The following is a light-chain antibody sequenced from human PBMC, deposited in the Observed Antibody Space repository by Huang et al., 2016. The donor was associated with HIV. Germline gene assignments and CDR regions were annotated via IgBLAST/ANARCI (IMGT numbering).Light chain of an antibody. CDR2: AAS. J-gene: IGKJ4*02. Sequence: AVQLTQFPSSLSASVGDRVVITCRASQDISTSLAWYQQKPGMAPKLLISAASKLQSGVSTRFSGDSSGAYFTLIITNVQPEDVATYYCQQLHDYPVTFGRGTWLDIK. CDR3: QQLHDYPVT. CDR1: QDISTS. V-gene: IGKV1D-13*01.